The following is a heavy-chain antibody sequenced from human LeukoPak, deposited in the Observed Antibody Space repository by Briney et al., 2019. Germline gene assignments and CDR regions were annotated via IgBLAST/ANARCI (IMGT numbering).Heavy chain of an antibody. CDR3: AKESGDYVPYYYYYYGMDV. J-gene: IGHJ6*02. CDR1: GFTLSNYA. D-gene: IGHD4-17*01. V-gene: IGHV3-23*01. Sequence: GASLRLSCAASGFTLSNYAMSWVRQAPGKGLEWVSAISDSGGNTYYADSVRGRFTISRGTSKNTLYLQMNSLRAEDTAVYYCAKESGDYVPYYYYYYGMDVWGQGTTVTVSS. CDR2: ISDSGGNT.